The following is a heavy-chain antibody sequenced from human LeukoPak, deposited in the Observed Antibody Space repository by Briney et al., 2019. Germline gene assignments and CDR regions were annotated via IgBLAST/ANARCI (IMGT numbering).Heavy chain of an antibody. Sequence: TSSETLSPTCTVSGGSISSYYWSWIRQPPGKGLEWIGYIYHSGSTNYNPSLKSRVTISVDKSKNQFSLKLSSVTAADTAVYYCARSKDILTGYCFDYWGQGTLVTVSS. D-gene: IGHD3-9*01. V-gene: IGHV4-59*01. CDR3: ARSKDILTGYCFDY. J-gene: IGHJ4*02. CDR2: IYHSGST. CDR1: GGSISSYY.